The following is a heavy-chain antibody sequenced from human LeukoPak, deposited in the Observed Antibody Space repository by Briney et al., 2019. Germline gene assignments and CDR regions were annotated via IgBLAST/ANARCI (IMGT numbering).Heavy chain of an antibody. D-gene: IGHD3-22*01. CDR2: IYSGGST. Sequence: GGSLRLSCAASGFTVSSNYMSWVRQAPGKGLEWVSVIYSGGSTYYADSVKGRFTISRENSKNTLYLQMNSLRAEDTAVYYCARDRYYYDSSGPFDYWGQGTLVTVSS. CDR3: ARDRYYYDSSGPFDY. CDR1: GFTVSSNY. J-gene: IGHJ4*02. V-gene: IGHV3-66*01.